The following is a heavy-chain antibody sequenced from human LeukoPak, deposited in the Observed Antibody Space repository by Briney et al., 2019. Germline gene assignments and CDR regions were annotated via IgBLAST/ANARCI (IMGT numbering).Heavy chain of an antibody. D-gene: IGHD3-22*01. V-gene: IGHV4-4*07. J-gene: IGHJ4*02. CDR3: ARDDSSREDSGGYRY. CDR2: IHMSGST. Sequence: SETLSLTCTVSGDSINSYHWSWIRQPAGKGLEWIGRIHMSGSTNYNPSLRSRVAISMDNSKNQFSLKLKSVTAADTAVYYCARDDSSREDSGGYRYWGQGTLVTISS. CDR1: GDSINSYH.